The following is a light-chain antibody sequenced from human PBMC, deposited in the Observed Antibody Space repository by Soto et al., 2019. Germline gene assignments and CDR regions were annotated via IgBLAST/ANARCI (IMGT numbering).Light chain of an antibody. CDR2: GAS. CDR3: QQYNNWLT. Sequence: ELVMTHSPATLSMSPGERATLSCRASQSVSSNLAWYQQKPGQAPRLLIYGASTRATGIPARFSGSGSGTEFTLTISSLQSEDFAVYYCQQYNNWLTFGGGTKV. CDR1: QSVSSN. V-gene: IGKV3-15*01. J-gene: IGKJ4*01.